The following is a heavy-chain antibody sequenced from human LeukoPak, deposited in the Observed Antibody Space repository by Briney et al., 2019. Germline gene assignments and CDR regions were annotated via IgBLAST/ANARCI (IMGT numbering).Heavy chain of an antibody. J-gene: IGHJ5*02. CDR2: IYYSGST. V-gene: IGHV4-39*01. CDR3: AIDLWFGENWFDP. CDR1: GGSISSSSYC. D-gene: IGHD3-10*01. Sequence: PSETLSLTCTVSGGSISSSSYCWGWLRQPPGKGLEWIGSIYYSGSTYYHPALKSRITICVKTSKNQFSLKLTSVTAADTAVYYCAIDLWFGENWFDPWGQGTLVTVSS.